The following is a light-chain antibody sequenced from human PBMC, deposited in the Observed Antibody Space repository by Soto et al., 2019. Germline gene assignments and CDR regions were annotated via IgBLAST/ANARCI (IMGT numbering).Light chain of an antibody. CDR2: GAS. CDR3: QQYNGWPYT. Sequence: EIVMTQSPATLSVSPGERVTLSCRASQSVSRNLAWYRQNPGQAPRLLIYGASTRATATPARFSGSGSGTEFTLTISSLQSEDFAVYYCQQYNGWPYTFGQGTKLEIK. V-gene: IGKV3-15*01. J-gene: IGKJ2*01. CDR1: QSVSRN.